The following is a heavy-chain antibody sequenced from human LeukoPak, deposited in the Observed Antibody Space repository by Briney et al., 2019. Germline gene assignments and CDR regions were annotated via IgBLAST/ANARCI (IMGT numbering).Heavy chain of an antibody. J-gene: IGHJ4*02. CDR2: IYYSGST. D-gene: IGHD2-2*01. CDR1: GDSFSSTNYY. V-gene: IGHV4-61*05. CDR3: ARVTVPAAMIDY. Sequence: SETLSLTCTVSGDSFSSTNYYWGWIRQPPGKGLEWIGYIYYSGSTNYNPSLKSRVTISVDTSKNQFSLKLSSVTAADTAVYYCARVTVPAAMIDYWGQGTLVTVSS.